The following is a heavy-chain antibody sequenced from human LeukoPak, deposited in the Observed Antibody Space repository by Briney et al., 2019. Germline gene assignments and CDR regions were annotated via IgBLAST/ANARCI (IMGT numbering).Heavy chain of an antibody. CDR3: GRGFYTPDY. CDR1: GFTFSSYA. Sequence: GGSLRLSCAASGFTFSSYAMSWVCQAPGKGLEWVSYISTGSTTISYADSVKGRFTISRDNAKSSLYLEMNSLRAEDTAMYYCGRGFYTPDYWGQGTLVTVSS. J-gene: IGHJ4*02. V-gene: IGHV3-48*01. CDR2: ISTGSTTI.